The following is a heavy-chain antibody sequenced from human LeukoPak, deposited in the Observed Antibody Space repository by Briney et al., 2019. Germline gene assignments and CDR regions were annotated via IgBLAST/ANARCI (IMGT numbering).Heavy chain of an antibody. D-gene: IGHD5-18*01. Sequence: SVKVSCKASGGTFSSYAISWVRQAPGQGLEWMGGIIPIFGTANYAQKFQGRVTITADESTSTAYMELSSLRSEDTAVYYCARGGYGLGSNWYDPWGQGTLVTVSS. CDR1: GGTFSSYA. V-gene: IGHV1-69*13. CDR3: ARGGYGLGSNWYDP. CDR2: IIPIFGTA. J-gene: IGHJ5*02.